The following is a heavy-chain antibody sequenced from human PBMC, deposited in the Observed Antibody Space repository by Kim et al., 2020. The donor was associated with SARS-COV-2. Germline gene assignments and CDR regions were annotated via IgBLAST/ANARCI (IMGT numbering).Heavy chain of an antibody. Sequence: SETLSLTCTVSGGSISSSSYYWGWIRQPPGKGLEWIGSIYYSGSTYYNPSLKSRVTISVDTSKNQFSLKLSSVTAADTAVYYCARHGTAAGFSFDYWGQG. CDR1: GGSISSSSYY. CDR2: IYYSGST. V-gene: IGHV4-39*01. D-gene: IGHD6-13*01. CDR3: ARHGTAAGFSFDY. J-gene: IGHJ4*02.